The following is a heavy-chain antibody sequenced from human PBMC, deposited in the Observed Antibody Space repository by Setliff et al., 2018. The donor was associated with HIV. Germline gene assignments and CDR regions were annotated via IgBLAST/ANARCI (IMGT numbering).Heavy chain of an antibody. D-gene: IGHD6-19*01. CDR2: VSYSGTT. J-gene: IGHJ4*02. V-gene: IGHV4-39*01. CDR1: GASIGSVNYY. Sequence: PSETLSLTCTVSGASIGSVNYYWGWFRQPPGKGLEWIGSVSYSGTTYYNPSLQSRVTVSGDTSKNQFSLNLNSVTAADTAVYYCARQSLLGKIAVAAYDYWGQGTLVTV. CDR3: ARQSLLGKIAVAAYDY.